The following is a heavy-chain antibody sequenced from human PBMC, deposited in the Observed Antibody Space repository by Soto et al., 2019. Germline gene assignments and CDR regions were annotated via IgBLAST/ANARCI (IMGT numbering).Heavy chain of an antibody. V-gene: IGHV2-5*02. J-gene: IGHJ6*02. CDR3: AHVTYYGPYGMDV. Sequence: RPDPVHATQSLRLTCTSSVFSLINKGVGVGWIRQPPGKALEWLALIYWDDDKRYSPSLKSRLTITKDTSKNQVVLTMTNMDPVDTATYYCAHVTYYGPYGMDVLGQGTTVTVSS. CDR1: VFSLINKGVG. CDR2: IYWDDDK. D-gene: IGHD3-3*01.